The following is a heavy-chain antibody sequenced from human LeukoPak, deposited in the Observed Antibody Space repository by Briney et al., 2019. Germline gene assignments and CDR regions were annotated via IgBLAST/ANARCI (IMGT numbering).Heavy chain of an antibody. J-gene: IGHJ4*02. D-gene: IGHD4-23*01. Sequence: GGSLRLSCAASGFTFSSYWMSWVRQAPGKGLEWVANIKKDGSEKYYVDSVKGRFTISRDNAKKSLYLQMNSLRAEDTAVYYCARGARKGDDYGGFFDYWGQGTLVTVSS. CDR3: ARGARKGDDYGGFFDY. CDR1: GFTFSSYW. CDR2: IKKDGSEK. V-gene: IGHV3-7*01.